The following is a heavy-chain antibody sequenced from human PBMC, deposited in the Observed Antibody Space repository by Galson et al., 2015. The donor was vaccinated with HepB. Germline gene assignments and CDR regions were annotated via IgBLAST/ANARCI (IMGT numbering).Heavy chain of an antibody. CDR3: ARDGGRFGRYCSGGSCPFRH. D-gene: IGHD2-15*01. CDR1: GFTFSSYA. V-gene: IGHV3-30*04. Sequence: SLRLSCAASGFTFSSYAMHWVRQAPGKGLEWGAVISYDGSNKYYADSVKGRFTISRDNSKNTLYLQMNSLRAEDTAVYYCARDGGRFGRYCSGGSCPFRHWGQGTLVTVSS. J-gene: IGHJ1*01. CDR2: ISYDGSNK.